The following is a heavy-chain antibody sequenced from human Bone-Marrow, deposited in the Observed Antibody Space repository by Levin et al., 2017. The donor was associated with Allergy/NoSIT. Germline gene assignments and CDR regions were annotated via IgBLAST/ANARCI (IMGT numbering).Heavy chain of an antibody. CDR3: ARHKDYGGNGYYYYGMDV. D-gene: IGHD4-23*01. CDR1: GFTFTDYA. Sequence: AGGSLRLSCAASGFTFTDYAIHWIRQAPGRGLEWVSGVSWNSGTIGYADSVKGRFTISRDNAKSSLYLQMNSLRTEDTALYFCARHKDYGGNGYYYYGMDVWGQGTTVTVSS. V-gene: IGHV3-9*01. J-gene: IGHJ6*02. CDR2: VSWNSGTI.